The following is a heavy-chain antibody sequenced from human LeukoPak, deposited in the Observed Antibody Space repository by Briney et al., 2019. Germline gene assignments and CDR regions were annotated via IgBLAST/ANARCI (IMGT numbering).Heavy chain of an antibody. J-gene: IGHJ4*02. V-gene: IGHV3-30*04. Sequence: QPGGSLRLSCAASGFTFSSYAMHWVRQAPGKGLEWVAVISYDGSNKYYADSVKGRFTISRDNSKNTLYLQMNSLRTEDTAVYYCAREGYSSGRAAALDHWGQGTLVTVSS. CDR3: AREGYSSGRAAALDH. CDR1: GFTFSSYA. D-gene: IGHD3-22*01. CDR2: ISYDGSNK.